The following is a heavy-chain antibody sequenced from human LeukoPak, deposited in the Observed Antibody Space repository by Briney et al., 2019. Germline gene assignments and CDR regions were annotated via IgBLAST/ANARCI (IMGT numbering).Heavy chain of an antibody. V-gene: IGHV3-20*04. D-gene: IGHD4-11*01. CDR2: INWNGGST. CDR1: GFTFDDYG. J-gene: IGHJ6*03. CDR3: ARFTVKAGYYYYYMDV. Sequence: GGSLRLSCAASGFTFDDYGMSWVRQAPGKGLEWVSGINWNGGSTGYADSVKGRFTISRDNAKNSLYLQMNSLRAEDTALYYCARFTVKAGYYYYYMDVWGKGTTVTVSS.